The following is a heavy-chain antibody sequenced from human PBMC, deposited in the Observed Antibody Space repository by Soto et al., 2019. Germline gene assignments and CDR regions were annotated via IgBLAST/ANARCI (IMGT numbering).Heavy chain of an antibody. CDR3: GRRGMILVPL. V-gene: IGHV4-39*01. D-gene: IGHD3-22*01. CDR2: FYYGGTT. Sequence: SETLSLTCTVSVVSVGSSDSYCVWIRQPPWKGLEWIGSFYYGGTTYYNPSLKSRVTVSVDTSKNLFSLNLNSVTAADTAIYYCGRRGMILVPLWGQATMVSVSS. CDR1: VVSVGSSDSY. J-gene: IGHJ3*01.